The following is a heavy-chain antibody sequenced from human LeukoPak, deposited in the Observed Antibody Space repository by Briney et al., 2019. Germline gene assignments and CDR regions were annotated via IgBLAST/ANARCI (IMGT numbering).Heavy chain of an antibody. Sequence: ASVKVSCKASGYTFTGYYMHWVRQAPGQGLEWIGWINPNSGSTNYAQKFQGRVTMTRDTSISTAYMELSRLRSDDTAVYYCARRIGELSRRFDPWGQGTLVTVSS. J-gene: IGHJ5*02. CDR2: INPNSGST. D-gene: IGHD3-10*01. CDR3: ARRIGELSRRFDP. V-gene: IGHV1-2*02. CDR1: GYTFTGYY.